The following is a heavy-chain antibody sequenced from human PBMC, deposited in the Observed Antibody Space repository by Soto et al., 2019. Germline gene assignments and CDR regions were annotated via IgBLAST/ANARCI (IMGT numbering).Heavy chain of an antibody. CDR3: ARPGYSNYGPGVDV. D-gene: IGHD4-4*01. CDR1: GFTFSVYW. CDR2: IDSDGSTT. V-gene: IGHV3-74*01. Sequence: EVQLVESGGGLVQPGGSLRLSCAASGFTFSVYWMHWVRQAPGKGLVWVSRIDSDGSTTSYADSVKGRFTISRDNAKSTLYLRMNSLRAEDTAVYYCARPGYSNYGPGVDVWGQWTTVTVSS. J-gene: IGHJ6*02.